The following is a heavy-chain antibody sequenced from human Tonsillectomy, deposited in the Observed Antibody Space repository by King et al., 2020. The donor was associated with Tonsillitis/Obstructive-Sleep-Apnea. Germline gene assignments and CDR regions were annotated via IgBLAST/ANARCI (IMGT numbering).Heavy chain of an antibody. Sequence: VQLVESGGGLVQPGRSLRLSCTASGFTFGDYAMSWVRQAPGKGLEWGGFIRSKAYGGTTEYAASVKGRFTISRDASKSIAYLQMNTLKTEDTAVYYCTRDAYYDFWSGQNYHYYYYMDVWGKGTTVTVSS. J-gene: IGHJ6*03. CDR3: TRDAYYDFWSGQNYHYYYYMDV. CDR2: IRSKAYGGTT. CDR1: GFTFGDYA. V-gene: IGHV3-49*04. D-gene: IGHD3-3*01.